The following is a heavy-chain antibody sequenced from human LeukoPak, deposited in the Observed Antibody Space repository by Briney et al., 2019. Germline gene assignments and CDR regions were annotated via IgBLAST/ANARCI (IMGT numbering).Heavy chain of an antibody. J-gene: IGHJ4*02. D-gene: IGHD6-19*01. CDR1: GFSFSNYA. CDR3: ARDVYSSVPYYFDY. CDR2: ISYDASDK. Sequence: PGTSLRLSCAASGFSFSNYAMHWVRQATGKGLEWVAAISYDASDKYYADSVNGRFTISRDNSKSTLFLQVDSLRAEDTAVYFCARDVYSSVPYYFDYWGQGTLVTVSS. V-gene: IGHV3-30*04.